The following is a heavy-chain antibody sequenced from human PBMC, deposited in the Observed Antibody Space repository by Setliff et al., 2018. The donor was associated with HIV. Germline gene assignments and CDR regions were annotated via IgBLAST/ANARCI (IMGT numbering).Heavy chain of an antibody. CDR2: INHSGTT. V-gene: IGHV4-34*01. CDR1: GGSFTGYY. J-gene: IGHJ6*03. D-gene: IGHD2-2*01. CDR3: ARGVVIVPAARDYYYYLDV. Sequence: SETLSLTCAVYGGSFTGYYWTWIRQPPGKGLEWIGEINHSGTTNHNPSLKSRVIISVDMSKNQFSLKVNSVTAADTAVYYCARGVVIVPAARDYYYYLDVWGKGTTVTVSS.